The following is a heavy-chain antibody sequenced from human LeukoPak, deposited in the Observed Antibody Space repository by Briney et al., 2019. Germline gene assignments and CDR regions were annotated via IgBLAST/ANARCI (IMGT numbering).Heavy chain of an antibody. Sequence: SETLSLTCTVSGGSISSTSYYWYYWGWIRQPPGKGLEWIGSIYHSGSTYYNPSLKSRVTISVDTSKNQFSLKLSSVTAADTAVYYCEGGWELTWRPFDYWGQGTLVTVSS. CDR1: GGSISSTSYYWYY. D-gene: IGHD1-26*01. CDR2: IYHSGST. CDR3: EGGWELTWRPFDY. J-gene: IGHJ4*02. V-gene: IGHV4-39*01.